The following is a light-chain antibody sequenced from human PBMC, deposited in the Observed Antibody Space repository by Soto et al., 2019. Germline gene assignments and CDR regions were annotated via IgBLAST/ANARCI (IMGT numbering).Light chain of an antibody. CDR3: SSYTSDSTLV. V-gene: IGLV2-14*01. CDR1: STDVGGYNY. J-gene: IGLJ3*02. CDR2: EVS. Sequence: QSALTQPASVSGSPGQSIAISCTGTSTDVGGYNYVSWYQQHPGKAPKLMIYEVSNRPSGVSNRFSGAKSGNTASLTISRLQAEDEADYYCSSYTSDSTLVFGGGTKVTVL.